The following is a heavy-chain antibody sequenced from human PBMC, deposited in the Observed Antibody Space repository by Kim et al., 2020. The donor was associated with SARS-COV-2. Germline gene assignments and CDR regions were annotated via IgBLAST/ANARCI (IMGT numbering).Heavy chain of an antibody. CDR1: GGSISSYY. V-gene: IGHV4-4*07. CDR3: ARGGYNVLRFLEWPNTQVDYYYGMDV. CDR2: IYTSGST. D-gene: IGHD3-3*01. Sequence: SETLSLTCTVSGGSISSYYWSWIRQPAGKGLEWIGRIYTSGSTNYNPSLKSRVTMSVDTSKNQFSLKLSSVTAADTAVYYCARGGYNVLRFLEWPNTQVDYYYGMDVWGQGTTVTVSS. J-gene: IGHJ6*02.